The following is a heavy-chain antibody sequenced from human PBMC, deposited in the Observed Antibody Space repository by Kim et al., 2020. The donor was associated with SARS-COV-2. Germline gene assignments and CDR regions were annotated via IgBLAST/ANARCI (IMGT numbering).Heavy chain of an antibody. Sequence: GGSLRLSCAASGFTFSSYAMHWVRQAPGKGLEWVAVILYDGSNKYYADSVKGRFTISRDKSKNTLYMQMNSLRAEDMAVYSCAREIVSYYGMDVWGQGTT. D-gene: IGHD1-26*01. CDR3: AREIVSYYGMDV. CDR1: GFTFSSYA. J-gene: IGHJ6*02. V-gene: IGHV3-30-3*01. CDR2: ILYDGSNK.